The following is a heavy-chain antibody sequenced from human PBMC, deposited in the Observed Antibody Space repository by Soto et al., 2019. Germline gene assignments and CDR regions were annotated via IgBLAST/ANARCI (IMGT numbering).Heavy chain of an antibody. Sequence: QQQLQESGPGLVKPSQTQSLTCTVSGGSMNSHDYYWSWIRQPPGKGLEWIGYIHNSGSTYYNPSLKSRLTISSDMSKNQFSLRLNSVTAEDTALYFCARGEVRGPFDIWGQGTKVTVSS. D-gene: IGHD3-10*01. CDR2: IHNSGST. J-gene: IGHJ3*02. CDR3: ARGEVRGPFDI. CDR1: GGSMNSHDYY. V-gene: IGHV4-30-4*01.